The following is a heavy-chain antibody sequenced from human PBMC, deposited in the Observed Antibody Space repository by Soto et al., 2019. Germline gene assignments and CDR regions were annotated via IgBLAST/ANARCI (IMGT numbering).Heavy chain of an antibody. V-gene: IGHV1-69*01. CDR1: GATFRGYA. D-gene: IGHD2-2*01. CDR3: ARSQGSSTSLEIYYYYYYGMDV. Sequence: QVQLVQSGAEVKKPGSSLKVSCKPPGATFRGYAISWVRQAPGQGLDGMEGIIPISDTTNYAQKFQGRVTITADESTSTAYMELSSLRSEDTAVYYCARSQGSSTSLEIYYYYYYGMDVWGQGTTVTVSS. CDR2: IIPISDTT. J-gene: IGHJ6*02.